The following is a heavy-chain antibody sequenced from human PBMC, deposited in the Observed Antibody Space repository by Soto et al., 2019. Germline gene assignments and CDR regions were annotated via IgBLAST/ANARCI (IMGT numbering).Heavy chain of an antibody. J-gene: IGHJ4*02. D-gene: IGHD4-17*01. Sequence: PXETLSLTCAVYGGSFSGYYWSWIRQPPGKGLEWIGEINHSGSTNYNPSLKSRVTISVDTSKNQFSLKLSSVTAADTAVYYCARGYGDFDYWGQGTLVTVSS. CDR2: INHSGST. V-gene: IGHV4-34*01. CDR1: GGSFSGYY. CDR3: ARGYGDFDY.